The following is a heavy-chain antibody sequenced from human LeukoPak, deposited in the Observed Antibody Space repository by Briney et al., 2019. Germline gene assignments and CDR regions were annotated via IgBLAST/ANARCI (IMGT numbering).Heavy chain of an antibody. J-gene: IGHJ4*02. V-gene: IGHV4-31*03. Sequence: PSETLSLTCTVSGGSISSGGYYWSWIRQHPGKGLEWIGYIYYSGSTYYNPSLKSRVTISVDTSKNQFSLKLSSVTAADTAVYYCARDRYYVSGSYPYFDYSGQGTLVTVFS. CDR2: IYYSGST. CDR3: ARDRYYVSGSYPYFDY. CDR1: GGSISSGGYY. D-gene: IGHD3-10*01.